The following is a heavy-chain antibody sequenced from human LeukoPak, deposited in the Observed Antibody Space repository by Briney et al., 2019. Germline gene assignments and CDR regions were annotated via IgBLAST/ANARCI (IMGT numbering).Heavy chain of an antibody. D-gene: IGHD2-15*01. CDR2: IYYSGST. Sequence: PSETLSLTCTVSDDSFSSHYWTWIRQPPGKGLEWIGYIYYSGSTNYNPSLKSRVTISVDTSKNQFSLKLSSVTAADTAVYYCARGRTGYCSGGSCHFDYWGQGTLVTVSS. J-gene: IGHJ4*02. V-gene: IGHV4-59*08. CDR3: ARGRTGYCSGGSCHFDY. CDR1: DDSFSSHY.